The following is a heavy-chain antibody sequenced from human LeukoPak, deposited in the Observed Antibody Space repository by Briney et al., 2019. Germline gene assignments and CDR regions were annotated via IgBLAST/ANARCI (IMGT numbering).Heavy chain of an antibody. CDR1: GFTFSSYA. CDR2: ISGSGGST. D-gene: IGHD6-19*01. J-gene: IGHJ5*02. CDR3: AKAAWNGVAGTVWFDP. V-gene: IGHV3-23*01. Sequence: GGSLRLSCAASGFTFSSYAMSWVRQAPGKGLEWASAISGSGGSTYYADSVKGRFTISRDNSKNTLYLQMNSLRAEDTAVYYCAKAAWNGVAGTVWFDPWGQGTLVTVSS.